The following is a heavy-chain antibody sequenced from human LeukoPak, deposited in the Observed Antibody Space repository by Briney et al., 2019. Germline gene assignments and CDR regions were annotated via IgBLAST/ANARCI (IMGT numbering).Heavy chain of an antibody. J-gene: IGHJ5*02. D-gene: IGHD4-17*01. V-gene: IGHV1-69*05. Sequence: GSSVKVSCKASGGTFSSYAISWVRQAPGQGLEWMGGIIPIFGTANYAQKFQGRVTMTRNTSISTAYMELSSLTSEDTAIYYCARGYGDPVNWFDPWGQGTLVTVSS. CDR3: ARGYGDPVNWFDP. CDR1: GGTFSSYA. CDR2: IIPIFGTA.